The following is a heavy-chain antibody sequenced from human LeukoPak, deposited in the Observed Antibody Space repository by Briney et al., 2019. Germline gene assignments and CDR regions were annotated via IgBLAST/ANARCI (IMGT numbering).Heavy chain of an antibody. D-gene: IGHD6-6*01. J-gene: IGHJ4*02. Sequence: SETLSLTCTVSGGSISSYYWSWIRQPPGKGLEWIGYIYYTGSTNYNPPLKSRVTISVDTSKNQFSLKLSSVTAADTAVYYCARAPYSSSADFDYWGQGTLVTVSS. V-gene: IGHV4-59*01. CDR1: GGSISSYY. CDR3: ARAPYSSSADFDY. CDR2: IYYTGST.